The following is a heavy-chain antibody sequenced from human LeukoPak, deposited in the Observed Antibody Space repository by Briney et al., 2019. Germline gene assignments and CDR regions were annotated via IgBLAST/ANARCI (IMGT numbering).Heavy chain of an antibody. CDR1: GGSISSSSYY. CDR3: AMGRTYPYAFDI. CDR2: IYYSGST. Sequence: SETLSLTCTVSGGSISSSSYYWGWIRQPPGKGLEWIGSIYYSGSTYYNPSLKSRVTISVDRSKNQFSLKLSSVTAADTAVYYCAMGRTYPYAFDIWGQGTMVTVSS. J-gene: IGHJ3*02. D-gene: IGHD3-16*01. V-gene: IGHV4-39*07.